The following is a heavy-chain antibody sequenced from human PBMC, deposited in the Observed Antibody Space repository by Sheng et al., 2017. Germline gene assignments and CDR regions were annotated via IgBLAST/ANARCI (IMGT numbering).Heavy chain of an antibody. J-gene: IGHJ5*02. V-gene: IGHV3-66*02. CDR1: GFTVSSNY. CDR2: IYSGGST. Sequence: EVQLVDSGGGLVQPGGSLRLSCAASGFTVSSNYMSWVRQAPGKGLEWVSVIYSGGSTYYADSVKGRFTISRDNSKNTLYLQMNSLRAEDTAVYYCARHGSGPRNWFDPWGQGTLVTVSS. CDR3: ARHGSGPRNWFDP. D-gene: IGHD3-10*01.